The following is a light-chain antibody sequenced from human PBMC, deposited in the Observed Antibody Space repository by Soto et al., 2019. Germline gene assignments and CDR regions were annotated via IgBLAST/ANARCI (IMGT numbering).Light chain of an antibody. V-gene: IGLV2-18*02. CDR3: ISYRSGNTLV. Sequence: QTVLTQPPSVSGSPGQSVTISCSGTSSDVGTYNRVSWYQQPPGTAPKLIIYEVSYRPSGVPDRFSGSKSGNAASLTISGLQADDEADYYCISYRSGNTLVFGGGTKVTVL. J-gene: IGLJ3*02. CDR1: SSDVGTYNR. CDR2: EVS.